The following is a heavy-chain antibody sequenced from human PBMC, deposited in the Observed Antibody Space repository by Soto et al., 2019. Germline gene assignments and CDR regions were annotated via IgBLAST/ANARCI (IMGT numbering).Heavy chain of an antibody. J-gene: IGHJ6*03. D-gene: IGHD2-2*01. V-gene: IGHV4-31*03. CDR2: IYYSGST. CDR1: GGSISSGAYY. Sequence: PSETLSLTCTVSGGSISSGAYYWSWIRQHPGKGLEWIGYIYYSGSTHYNPSLKSRVTISLDTSKKQFSLKLNSVTAADTAVYYCARDARTIVVNRDNYYYMDVWGTGTTVTVSS. CDR3: ARDARTIVVNRDNYYYMDV.